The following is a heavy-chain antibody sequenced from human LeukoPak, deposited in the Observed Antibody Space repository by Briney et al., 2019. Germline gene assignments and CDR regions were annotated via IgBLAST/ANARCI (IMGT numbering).Heavy chain of an antibody. CDR3: ARGTGIAVAASIPWGYYYGMDV. CDR2: IIPIFGTA. Sequence: VAPVKVSCKASGGTFSSYAISWVRQAPGQGLEWMGGIIPIFGTANYAQKFQGRVTITADESTSTAYMELSSLRSEDTAVYYCARGTGIAVAASIPWGYYYGMDVWGQGTTVTVSS. D-gene: IGHD6-19*01. CDR1: GGTFSSYA. V-gene: IGHV1-69*13. J-gene: IGHJ6*02.